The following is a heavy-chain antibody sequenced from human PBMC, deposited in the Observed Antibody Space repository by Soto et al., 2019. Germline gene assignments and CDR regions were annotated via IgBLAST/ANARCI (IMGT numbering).Heavy chain of an antibody. J-gene: IGHJ4*02. D-gene: IGHD4-17*01. V-gene: IGHV3-23*01. Sequence: EVQLLESGGGLVQPGGSLRLSCAASGFTFINYAMSWVRQAPGKGLEWVSGISGSGGTTYYADSVKGRFTISRDKSKNTLYLQINSLRAEDTAVYYCAKDMDYGGNERYGRFDYWGQGTLVTVSP. CDR1: GFTFINYA. CDR3: AKDMDYGGNERYGRFDY. CDR2: ISGSGGTT.